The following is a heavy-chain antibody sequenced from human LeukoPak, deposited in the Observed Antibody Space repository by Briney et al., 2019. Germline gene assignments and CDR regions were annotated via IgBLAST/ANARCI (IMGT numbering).Heavy chain of an antibody. Sequence: SETLSLTCAVYGESFNAYYWSWIRQPPGKGLEWIAYIHYSGSTNYNPSLESRVTISVDTSKNQFSLKLNSVTAADTAVYYCARSLANTRYKFDHWGQGTLVTVSS. CDR2: IHYSGST. CDR1: GESFNAYY. V-gene: IGHV4-59*01. J-gene: IGHJ4*02. D-gene: IGHD1-14*01. CDR3: ARSLANTRYKFDH.